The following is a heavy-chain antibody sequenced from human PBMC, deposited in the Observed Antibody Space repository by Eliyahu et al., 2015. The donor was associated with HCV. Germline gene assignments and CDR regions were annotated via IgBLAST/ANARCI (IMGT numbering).Heavy chain of an antibody. D-gene: IGHD3-10*01. Sequence: QVQLVESGGGVVQPGRSLRLSCAASGFTFSSYAMHWVRQAPGKGLEWVAVISYDGSNKYYADSVKGRFTISRDNSKNTLYLQMNSLRAEDTAVYYCARSPMVRGVSYNWFDPWGQGTLVTVSS. V-gene: IGHV3-30-3*01. J-gene: IGHJ5*02. CDR1: GFTFSSYA. CDR3: ARSPMVRGVSYNWFDP. CDR2: ISYDGSNK.